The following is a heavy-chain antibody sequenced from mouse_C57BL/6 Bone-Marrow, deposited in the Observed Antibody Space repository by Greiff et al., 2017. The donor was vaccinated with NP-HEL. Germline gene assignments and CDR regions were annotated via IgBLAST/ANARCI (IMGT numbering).Heavy chain of an antibody. CDR1: GFTFSNYW. CDR3: TTDYYGSSLAY. CDR2: IRLKSDNYAT. V-gene: IGHV6-3*01. Sequence: EVKLVESGGGLVQPGGSMKLSCVASGFTFSNYWMNWVRQSPEKGLEWVAQIRLKSDNYATHYAESVKGRFTISRDDSKSKVYLQMNNLRAEDTGIYYCTTDYYGSSLAYWGQGTLVTVSA. D-gene: IGHD1-1*01. J-gene: IGHJ3*01.